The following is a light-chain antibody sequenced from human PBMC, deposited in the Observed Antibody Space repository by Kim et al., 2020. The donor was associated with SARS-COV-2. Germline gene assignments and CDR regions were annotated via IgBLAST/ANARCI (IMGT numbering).Light chain of an antibody. CDR1: QSISSY. V-gene: IGKV1-39*01. J-gene: IGKJ2*01. Sequence: GSLGDRVTITCRASQSISSYLNWYQQKPGKAPKLLIYAASNLQSGVPSRFSGNGSGTDFTLTISTLQPEDLATYYCQESYSTPVYTFGQGTKLEI. CDR3: QESYSTPVYT. CDR2: AAS.